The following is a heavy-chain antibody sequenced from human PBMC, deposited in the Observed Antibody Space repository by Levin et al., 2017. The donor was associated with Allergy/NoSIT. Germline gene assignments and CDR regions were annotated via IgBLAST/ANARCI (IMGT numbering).Heavy chain of an antibody. D-gene: IGHD2-15*01. J-gene: IGHJ6*02. CDR2: IYYSGST. CDR1: GGSISWYH. CDR3: ARDRVVVSGNNYYYYGMDV. Sequence: KASETLSLTCTVSGGSISWYHWSWIRQPPGKGLEWIGYIYYSGSTKYNSSLKSRVTISVDTSKNQFSLKLSSVTAADTAVYYCARDRVVVSGNNYYYYGMDVWGQGTTVTVSS. V-gene: IGHV4-59*01.